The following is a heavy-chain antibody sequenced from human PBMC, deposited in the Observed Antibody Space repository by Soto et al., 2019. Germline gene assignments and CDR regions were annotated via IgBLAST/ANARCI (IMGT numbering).Heavy chain of an antibody. V-gene: IGHV4-39*01. CDR2: IYYSGST. D-gene: IGHD4-17*01. Sequence: TLSLTCTVSGGSISSSSYYWGWIRQPPGKGLEWIGSIYYSGSTYYNPSLKSRVTISVDTSKNQFSLKLSSVTAADTAVYYCARQTADYGDYYYYGMDVWGQGTTVTVSS. CDR1: GGSISSSSYY. CDR3: ARQTADYGDYYYYGMDV. J-gene: IGHJ6*02.